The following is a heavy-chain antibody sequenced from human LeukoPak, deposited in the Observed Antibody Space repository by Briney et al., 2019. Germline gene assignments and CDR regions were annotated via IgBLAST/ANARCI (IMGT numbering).Heavy chain of an antibody. CDR1: GFTFSSYT. J-gene: IGHJ4*02. CDR2: ISSSSSYI. Sequence: GGSLRLSCADSGFTFSSYTMNWVRQAPGKGLEWVSSISSSSSYIYYADSVKGRFTISRDNAKNSLYLQMNSLRAEDTAVYYCARDTSPYSGSAYYFDYWGQGTLVTVSS. V-gene: IGHV3-21*01. CDR3: ARDTSPYSGSAYYFDY. D-gene: IGHD1-26*01.